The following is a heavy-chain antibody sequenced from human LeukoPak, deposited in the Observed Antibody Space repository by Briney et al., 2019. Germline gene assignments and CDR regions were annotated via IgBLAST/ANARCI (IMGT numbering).Heavy chain of an antibody. CDR3: ARAAVVVTAIPLYYFDY. Sequence: GGSLRLSCAASGFTFSSYAMHWVRQAPGKGLEWVAVISYDGSNKYYADSVKGRFTISRDNSKNTLYLQMNSLRAEDTAVYYRARAAVVVTAIPLYYFDYWGQGTLVTVSS. V-gene: IGHV3-30-3*01. CDR1: GFTFSSYA. CDR2: ISYDGSNK. D-gene: IGHD2-21*02. J-gene: IGHJ4*02.